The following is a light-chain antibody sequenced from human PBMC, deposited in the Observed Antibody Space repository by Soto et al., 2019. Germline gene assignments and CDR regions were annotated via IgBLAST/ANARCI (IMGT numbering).Light chain of an antibody. CDR3: HQDKNWPT. Sequence: EIVMTQSPATLSVSPGERATLSCRASQSVSSNLAWYQQKPGQAPRLLIYGASTRATGIPARFSGSGSGTEFTITISSLQSEDFSVYYWHQDKNWPTFGQGTKVEIK. CDR2: GAS. J-gene: IGKJ1*01. V-gene: IGKV3-15*01. CDR1: QSVSSN.